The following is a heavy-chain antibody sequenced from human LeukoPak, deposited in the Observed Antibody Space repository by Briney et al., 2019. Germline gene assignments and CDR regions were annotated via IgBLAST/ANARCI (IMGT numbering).Heavy chain of an antibody. CDR3: GTMLRGIDNYFYYYYMDV. CDR1: GGTFSSYA. Sequence: GSSVKVSCKASGGTFSSYAISWVRQAPGQGLEWMGGIIPIFGTANYAQKFQGRVTITTDESTSTAYMELSSLRSEDTAVYYCGTMLRGIDNYFYYYYMDVWGKGTTVTVSS. J-gene: IGHJ6*03. CDR2: IIPIFGTA. D-gene: IGHD3-10*01. V-gene: IGHV1-69*05.